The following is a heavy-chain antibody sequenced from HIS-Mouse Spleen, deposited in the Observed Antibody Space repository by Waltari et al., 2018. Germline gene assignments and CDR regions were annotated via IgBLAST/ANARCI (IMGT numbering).Heavy chain of an antibody. CDR3: ARARVRDFDY. D-gene: IGHD4-4*01. Sequence: QVQLQQWGAGLLKPSETLSLTCAVYGGSFSGYYWSWIRQPPGKGLEWIGEINHSGSTNSNPSLKSRVTISVDTSKNQFSLKLSSVTAADTAVYYCARARVRDFDYWGQGTLVTVSS. J-gene: IGHJ4*02. V-gene: IGHV4-34*01. CDR2: INHSGST. CDR1: GGSFSGYY.